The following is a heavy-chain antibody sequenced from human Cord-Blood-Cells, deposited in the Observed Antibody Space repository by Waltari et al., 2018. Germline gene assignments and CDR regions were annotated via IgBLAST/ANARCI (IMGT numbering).Heavy chain of an antibody. Sequence: EVQLVESGGGLVQPGGSLRLSCAASGFTFSSHWMSWVRQAPGKGLEWVANIKQDGSEKYYVDSVKGRFTISRDNAKNSLYLQMNSLRAEDTAVYYCARGRSSFFDYWGQGTLVTVSS. D-gene: IGHD6-6*01. CDR3: ARGRSSFFDY. CDR2: IKQDGSEK. CDR1: GFTFSSHW. J-gene: IGHJ4*02. V-gene: IGHV3-7*01.